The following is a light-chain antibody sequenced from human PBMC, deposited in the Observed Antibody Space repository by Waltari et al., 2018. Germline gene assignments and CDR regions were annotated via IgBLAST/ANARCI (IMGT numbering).Light chain of an antibody. V-gene: IGLV3-19*01. CDR3: NSRDSSGNVV. J-gene: IGLJ2*01. Sequence: SSELTQDSAVSVALGQTVRITCQGDRLKEYYASWYQQKDGKAPVIVNHGENNRPSGIPYRFSGSISGNAASLTITGAQAGDEADYFCNSRDSSGNVVFGAGTKLTVL. CDR2: GEN. CDR1: RLKEYY.